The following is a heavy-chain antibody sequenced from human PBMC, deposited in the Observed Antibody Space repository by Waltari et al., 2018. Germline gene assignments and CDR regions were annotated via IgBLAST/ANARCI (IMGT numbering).Heavy chain of an antibody. Sequence: EVQLLESGGGLVQPGGSLRLSCAASGFTFSTYAMGWVRQAPGKGLEWVSGFGGSGDTTYYTDSVKGRFSISRDNSKNTLYLQMNSLRAEDTAIYYCAKTRYPSGWWVWDYWGQGTLVTVSS. CDR2: FGGSGDTT. V-gene: IGHV3-23*01. J-gene: IGHJ4*02. CDR3: AKTRYPSGWWVWDY. D-gene: IGHD6-19*01. CDR1: GFTFSTYA.